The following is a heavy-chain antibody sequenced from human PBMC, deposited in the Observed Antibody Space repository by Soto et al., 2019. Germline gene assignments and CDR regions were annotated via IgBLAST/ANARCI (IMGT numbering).Heavy chain of an antibody. CDR2: IYWDDDK. J-gene: IGHJ4*02. V-gene: IGHV2-5*02. Sequence: SGPTLVNATQTLTLTCTFSGFSLSTSGVGVGWIRQPPGKALEWLALIYWDDDKRYSPFLKSRLSITKDTSKNQVVLTMTNMDPVDTATYYCAHSLYSYGPTEPLYFDYWGQGTLVTVSS. CDR1: GFSLSTSGVG. D-gene: IGHD5-18*01. CDR3: AHSLYSYGPTEPLYFDY.